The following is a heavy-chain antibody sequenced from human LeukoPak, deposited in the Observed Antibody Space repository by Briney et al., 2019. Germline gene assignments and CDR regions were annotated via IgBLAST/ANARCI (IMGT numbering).Heavy chain of an antibody. CDR3: AKDNGLGIVVVMLLD. D-gene: IGHD3-22*01. J-gene: IGHJ4*02. CDR2: ISWNSGSI. V-gene: IGHV3-9*01. Sequence: LPGGSLRLSCAASGFTFDDYAMHWVRQAPGKGLEWVSGISWNSGSIGYADSVKGRFTISRDNAKNSLYLQMNSLRAEDTALYYCAKDNGLGIVVVMLLDWGQGTLVTVSS. CDR1: GFTFDDYA.